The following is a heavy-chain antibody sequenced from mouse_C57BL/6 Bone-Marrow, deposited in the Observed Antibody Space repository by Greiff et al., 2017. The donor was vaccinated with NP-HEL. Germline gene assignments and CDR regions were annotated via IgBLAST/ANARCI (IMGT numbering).Heavy chain of an antibody. CDR1: GFSLTSYG. CDR2: IWRGGST. J-gene: IGHJ4*01. CDR3: AKKKDDGYYAMDY. Sequence: QVQLKESGPGLVQPSQSLSITCTVSGFSLTSYGVHWVRQSPGKGLEWLGVIWRGGSTDYNAAFMSRLSITKDNSKSQVFFKMNILQADDTAIYYCAKKKDDGYYAMDYWGQGTSVTVSS. V-gene: IGHV2-5*01. D-gene: IGHD2-3*01.